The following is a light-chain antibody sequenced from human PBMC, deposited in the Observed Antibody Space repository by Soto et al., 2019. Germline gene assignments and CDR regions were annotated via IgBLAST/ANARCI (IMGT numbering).Light chain of an antibody. CDR3: QQTDSVPPT. CDR1: QGISSW. J-gene: IGKJ4*01. CDR2: AAS. Sequence: DIQMTQSPSSVSAFVGDTVTITCRASQGISSWLAWYQQKPGKAPKLLISAASNLQSGVPSRFSGSGSGTEFTLTITGLRPEDFATYYCQQTDSVPPTFGGGTKVEIK. V-gene: IGKV1-12*01.